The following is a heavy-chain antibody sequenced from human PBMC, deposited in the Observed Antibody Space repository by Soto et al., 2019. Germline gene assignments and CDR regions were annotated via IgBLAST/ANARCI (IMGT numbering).Heavy chain of an antibody. Sequence: TLFLTCAVSGGSISSAGYSCNWIRQPPGKGLEWIGEINHSGSTYYNPSLKSRVTISVDRSNNQFSLKLSSVTAADTAVYYCARAGDSSGPVALGYWGQGTLVTVSS. D-gene: IGHD6-19*01. V-gene: IGHV4-30-2*01. J-gene: IGHJ4*02. CDR1: GGSISSAGYS. CDR3: ARAGDSSGPVALGY. CDR2: INHSGST.